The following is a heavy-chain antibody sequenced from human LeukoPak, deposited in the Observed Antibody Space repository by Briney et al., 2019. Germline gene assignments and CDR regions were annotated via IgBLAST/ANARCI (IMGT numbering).Heavy chain of an antibody. J-gene: IGHJ5*02. CDR3: ARGFGYCSSTSCYWDWFNP. V-gene: IGHV5-51*01. D-gene: IGHD2-2*01. CDR1: GYSFTSYW. Sequence: GESLKISCKGSGYSFTSYWIGWVRQMPGKGLEWMGIIYPGDSDTRYSPSFQGQVTISADKSISTAYLQWSSLKASDTAMYYCARGFGYCSSTSCYWDWFNPWGQGTLVTVSS. CDR2: IYPGDSDT.